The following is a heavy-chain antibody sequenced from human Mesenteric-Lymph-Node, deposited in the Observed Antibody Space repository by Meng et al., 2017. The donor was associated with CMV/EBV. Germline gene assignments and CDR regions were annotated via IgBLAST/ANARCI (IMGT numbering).Heavy chain of an antibody. CDR1: GYTFTSYG. J-gene: IGHJ4*02. V-gene: IGHV1-18*01. CDR2: ISAYNGNT. Sequence: ASVKVSCKASGYTFTSYGISWVRQAPGQGLEWMGWISAYNGNTNYAQKLQGRVTMTTDTSTSTVYMELSSLRSEDTAVYYCARVDVKSYSSGWIPNYDYWGQGTLVTVSS. CDR3: ARVDVKSYSSGWIPNYDY. D-gene: IGHD6-19*01.